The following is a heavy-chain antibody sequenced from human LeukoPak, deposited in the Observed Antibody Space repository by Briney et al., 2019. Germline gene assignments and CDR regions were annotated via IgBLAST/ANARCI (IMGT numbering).Heavy chain of an antibody. V-gene: IGHV1-2*02. D-gene: IGHD3-22*01. CDR1: GYXFTGYY. J-gene: IGHJ3*02. Sequence: ASVKVSCKASGYXFTGYYMHWVRQAPGQGLEWMGWINPNSGGTNYAQKFQGRVTMTRDTSISTAYMELSRLRSDDTAVYYCAREIGVYYDSSGYSCDIWGQGTLVTVSS. CDR3: AREIGVYYDSSGYSCDI. CDR2: INPNSGGT.